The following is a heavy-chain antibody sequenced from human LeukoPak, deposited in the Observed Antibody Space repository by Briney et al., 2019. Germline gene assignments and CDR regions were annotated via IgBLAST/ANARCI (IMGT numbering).Heavy chain of an antibody. D-gene: IGHD2-2*01. V-gene: IGHV4-30-4*08. CDR3: AREVRGYCSSTSCHDAFDI. Sequence: SETLSLTCAVYGGSFSGYYWSWIRQPPGKGLEWIGYIYYSGSTYYNPSLKSRVTISVDTSKNQFSLKLSSVTAADTAVYYCAREVRGYCSSTSCHDAFDIWGQGTMVTVSS. J-gene: IGHJ3*02. CDR2: IYYSGST. CDR1: GGSFSGYY.